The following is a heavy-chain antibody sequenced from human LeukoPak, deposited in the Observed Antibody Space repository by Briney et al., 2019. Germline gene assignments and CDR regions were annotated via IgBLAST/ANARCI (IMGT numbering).Heavy chain of an antibody. CDR3: ASKSSSGWEKNWFDP. CDR1: GGTFSSYA. D-gene: IGHD6-19*01. J-gene: IGHJ5*02. Sequence: SVKVSCKASGGTFSSYAISWVRQAPGQGLEWMGGIIPIFGTANYAQKFQGRVTITADKSTSTAYMELSSLRSEDTAVYYCASKSSSGWEKNWFDPWGQGTLVTVSS. CDR2: IIPIFGTA. V-gene: IGHV1-69*06.